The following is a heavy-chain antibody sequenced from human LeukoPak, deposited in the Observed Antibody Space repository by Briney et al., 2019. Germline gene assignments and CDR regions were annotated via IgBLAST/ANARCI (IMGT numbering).Heavy chain of an antibody. CDR2: IYYSGST. Sequence: SETLSLTCTVSGGSISSSSYYWGWIRQPPGKGLEWIGSIYYSGSTYYNPSLKSRVTISVDTSKSQFSLKLSSVTAADTAVYYCAGAAAAINWFDPWGQGTLVTVSS. V-gene: IGHV4-39*01. CDR1: GGSISSSSYY. D-gene: IGHD6-13*01. J-gene: IGHJ5*02. CDR3: AGAAAAINWFDP.